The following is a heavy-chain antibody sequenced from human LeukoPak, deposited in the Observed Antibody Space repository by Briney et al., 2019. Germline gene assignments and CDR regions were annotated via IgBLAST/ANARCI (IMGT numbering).Heavy chain of an antibody. CDR2: IHGGGGST. CDR1: GFTFSSYA. V-gene: IGHV3-23*01. Sequence: PGRSLRLSCAASGFTFSSYAMSWVRQAPGKGLEWVSTIHGGGGSTYYADSVKGRFTISRDNSKNTLYLQMNSLRGEDTAIYYCATGGTLIIVGGIANWGQGTLVTVSS. CDR3: ATGGTLIIVGGIAN. D-gene: IGHD3-22*01. J-gene: IGHJ4*02.